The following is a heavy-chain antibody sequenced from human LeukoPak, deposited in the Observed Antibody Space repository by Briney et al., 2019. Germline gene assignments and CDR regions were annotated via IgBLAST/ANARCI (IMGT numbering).Heavy chain of an antibody. Sequence: ASVKVSCKASGYTFTGYYMHWVRQAPGQGLEWMGWINPNSGRTNYAQRFQGRVTMTRDTSISTAYMELSRLTFDDTAVYYCARGVAVAANPLLYYMDVWGKGTTVTISS. CDR1: GYTFTGYY. CDR2: INPNSGRT. CDR3: ARGVAVAANPLLYYMDV. D-gene: IGHD6-19*01. V-gene: IGHV1-2*02. J-gene: IGHJ6*03.